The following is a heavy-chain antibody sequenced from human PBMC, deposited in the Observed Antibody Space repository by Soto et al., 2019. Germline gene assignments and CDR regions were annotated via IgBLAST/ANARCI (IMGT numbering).Heavy chain of an antibody. CDR3: ARDAPGEGAAMFDL. CDR1: GYTFSNYG. Sequence: QVQLVQSGAEVKKPGASVKVSCKASGYTFSNYGISWVRQAPGQGLEWMGWISAYNGNIKFAQKVQGRVTMTTDTFTSTAYRELRSLRSDDTAVYYCARDAPGEGAAMFDLWGQGTLVTVSS. J-gene: IGHJ5*02. D-gene: IGHD3-10*01. CDR2: ISAYNGNI. V-gene: IGHV1-18*01.